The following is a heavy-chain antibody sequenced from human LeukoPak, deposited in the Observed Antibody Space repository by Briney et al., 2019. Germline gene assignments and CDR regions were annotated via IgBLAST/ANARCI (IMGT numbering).Heavy chain of an antibody. J-gene: IGHJ4*02. D-gene: IGHD3-10*01. CDR1: GFTFSSYA. CDR3: ARDWTSLIRGVGIDY. CDR2: INQDGSEK. V-gene: IGHV3-7*01. Sequence: GGSLRLSCAASGFTFSSYAMSWVRQVPGKGLEWVANINQDGSEKYCVDSVKGRFTISRDNAENSLYLQMNTLRAEDTAVYYCARDWTSLIRGVGIDYWGQGTLVTVSS.